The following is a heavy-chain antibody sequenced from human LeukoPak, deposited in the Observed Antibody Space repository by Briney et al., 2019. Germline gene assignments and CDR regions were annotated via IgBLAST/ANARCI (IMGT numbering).Heavy chain of an antibody. CDR2: FTASGTAM. V-gene: IGHV3-48*02. CDR3: ARGRPHGNDY. D-gene: IGHD4-23*01. J-gene: IGHJ4*02. Sequence: GGSLRLSCADSGFIFSSYSMNWVRKAKGKGLERVSNFTASGTAMFYEDSVKGRFTISRDNAKNSLYLQMNSLRDEDTAVYYCARGRPHGNDYWGQGTLVTVSS. CDR1: GFIFSSYS.